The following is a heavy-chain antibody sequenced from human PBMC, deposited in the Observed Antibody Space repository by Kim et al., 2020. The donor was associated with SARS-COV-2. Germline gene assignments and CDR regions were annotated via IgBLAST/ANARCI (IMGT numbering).Heavy chain of an antibody. J-gene: IGHJ5*02. CDR2: IYPGDSDT. CDR1: GYSFTSYW. V-gene: IGHV5-51*01. D-gene: IGHD2-15*01. CDR3: AIIETPLYCSGGSCPSGWFDP. Sequence: GESLKISCKGSGYSFTSYWIGWVRQMPGKGLEWMGIIYPGDSDTRYSPSFQGQVTISADKSISTAYLQWSSLKASDTAMYYCAIIETPLYCSGGSCPSGWFDPWGQGTLVTVSS.